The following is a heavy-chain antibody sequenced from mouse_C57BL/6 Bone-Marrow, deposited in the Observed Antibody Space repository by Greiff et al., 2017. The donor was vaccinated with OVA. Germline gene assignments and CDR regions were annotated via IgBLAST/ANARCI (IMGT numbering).Heavy chain of an antibody. CDR2: IDPSDSYT. CDR1: GYTFTSYW. V-gene: IGHV1-50*01. Sequence: VQLQQPGAELVKPGASVKLSCKASGYTFTSYWMQWVKQRPGQGLEWIGEIDPSDSYTNYNQKFKGKATLTVDTASSTAYMQIRSLTSEDSAVYYCACYLFAYWGQGTLVTVSA. J-gene: IGHJ3*01. CDR3: ACYLFAY.